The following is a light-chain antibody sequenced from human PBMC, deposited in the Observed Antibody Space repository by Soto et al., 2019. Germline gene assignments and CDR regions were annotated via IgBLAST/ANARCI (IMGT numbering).Light chain of an antibody. CDR3: QKYNSYQIA. V-gene: IGKV1-5*03. CDR2: KAS. J-gene: IGKJ5*01. CDR1: QSISSW. Sequence: DIQMTQSPSTLSACVGDTVTITCRASQSISSWLAWYQQKPGKAPKLLLYKASSLDSGVPYRFSGSGSGTEFTLTISSLQPDDFATYYCQKYNSYQIACGQGTRLEIK.